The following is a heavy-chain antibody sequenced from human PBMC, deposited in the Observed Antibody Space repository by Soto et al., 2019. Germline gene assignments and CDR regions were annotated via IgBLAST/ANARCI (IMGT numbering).Heavy chain of an antibody. CDR3: AREQEQLAPFFDY. Sequence: SLIVSCATFGFTFPSYAMHWGRQAPGKGLEWVAVISYDGSNKYYADSVKGRFTISRDNSKNTLYLQMNSLRAEDTAVYYCAREQEQLAPFFDYWGQET. CDR1: GFTFPSYA. V-gene: IGHV3-30-3*01. D-gene: IGHD6-6*01. J-gene: IGHJ4*02. CDR2: ISYDGSNK.